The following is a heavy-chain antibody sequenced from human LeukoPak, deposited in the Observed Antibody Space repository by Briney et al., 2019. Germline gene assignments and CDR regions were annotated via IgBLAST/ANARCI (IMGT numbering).Heavy chain of an antibody. CDR3: ARGVGDIVVVPAMYYFDY. V-gene: IGHV1-2*04. CDR1: GYTFTGYY. J-gene: IGHJ4*02. CDR2: INPNSGGT. D-gene: IGHD2-2*01. Sequence: ASVKVSCKASGYTFTGYYMHWVRQAPGQGLEWMGWINPNSGGTNYAQKFQGWVTMTRDTSISTAYMELSRLRSDATAVYYCARGVGDIVVVPAMYYFDYWGQGTLVTVSS.